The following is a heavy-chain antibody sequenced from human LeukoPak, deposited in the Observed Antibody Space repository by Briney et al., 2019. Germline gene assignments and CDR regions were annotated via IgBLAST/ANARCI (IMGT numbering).Heavy chain of an antibody. J-gene: IGHJ4*02. CDR1: GFTFSRYA. CDR2: IFSDRSDK. V-gene: IGHV3-30*04. CDR3: ARDNADRNMGNAFDY. D-gene: IGHD1-26*01. Sequence: GGSLRLSCVTSGFTFSRYAMHWVRQAPGKGLEWVSDIFSDRSDKFYADSVRGRFTISRDDSKNTLYLQISSLRVEDTALYYCARDNADRNMGNAFDYWGQGTLVTVSS.